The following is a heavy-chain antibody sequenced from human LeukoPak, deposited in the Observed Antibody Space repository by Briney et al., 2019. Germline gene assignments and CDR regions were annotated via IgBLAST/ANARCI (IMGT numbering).Heavy chain of an antibody. CDR2: ISGSGGST. J-gene: IGHJ3*02. Sequence: AGGSLRLSCAASGFTFSSYAMSWVRQAPGKGLEWVSAISGSGGSTYYADSVKGRFTISRDNSKNTLYLQMNSLRAEDTAVYYCAKNQMPYYYDREHDAFDIWGQGTMVTVSS. CDR1: GFTFSSYA. V-gene: IGHV3-23*01. D-gene: IGHD3-22*01. CDR3: AKNQMPYYYDREHDAFDI.